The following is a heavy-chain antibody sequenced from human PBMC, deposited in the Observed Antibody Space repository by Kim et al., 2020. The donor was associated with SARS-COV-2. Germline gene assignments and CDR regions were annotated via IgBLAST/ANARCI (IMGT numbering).Heavy chain of an antibody. Sequence: GGSLRLSCAASGFTFSSFAMTWVRQAPGKGLEWVSILSDSGGHTFYADSVKGRFTISRDNSKNTLYLQMNSLRAEDTAVYYYAIKGIPARGQWYFDLWGRGTLVTVSS. V-gene: IGHV3-23*01. CDR3: AIKGIPARGQWYFDL. CDR1: GFTFSSFA. CDR2: LSDSGGHT. D-gene: IGHD6-13*01. J-gene: IGHJ2*01.